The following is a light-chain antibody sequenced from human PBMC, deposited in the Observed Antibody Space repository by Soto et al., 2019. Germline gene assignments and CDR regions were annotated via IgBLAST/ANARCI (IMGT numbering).Light chain of an antibody. CDR3: SSYTSSSTHYV. CDR1: SSDVGGYNY. V-gene: IGLV2-14*01. CDR2: EVS. J-gene: IGLJ1*01. Sequence: QSVLAQPASVSGSPGQSITISCTGTSSDVGGYNYVSWYQQHPGKAPKLMIYEVSNRPSGVSNRFSGSKSSNTASLTISGLQAEDEADYYCSSYTSSSTHYVFGTGTKVTVL.